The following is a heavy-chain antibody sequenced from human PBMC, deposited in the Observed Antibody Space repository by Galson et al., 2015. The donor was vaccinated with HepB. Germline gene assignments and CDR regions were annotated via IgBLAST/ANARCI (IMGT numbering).Heavy chain of an antibody. CDR2: IDWNGGST. Sequence: SLRLSCAASGFTFDDYGMSWVRQAPGKGLEWVSGIDWNGGSTGYADSLKGRFTISRDNAKNSLYLQMNSLRAEDTALYYCAREGSSGYFFDYWGQGTLVTVSS. CDR1: GFTFDDYG. CDR3: AREGSSGYFFDY. V-gene: IGHV3-20*04. J-gene: IGHJ4*02. D-gene: IGHD3-22*01.